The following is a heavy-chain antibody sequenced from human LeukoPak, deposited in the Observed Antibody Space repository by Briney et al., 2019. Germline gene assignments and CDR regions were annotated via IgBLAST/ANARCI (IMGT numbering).Heavy chain of an antibody. J-gene: IGHJ6*02. Sequence: ASVKVSCKASGGTFSSYAISWVRQAPGQGLEWMGGIIPIFGTANYAQKFQGRVTITADESTSTAYMELSSLRSEDTAVYYCARDQGLRYFDLPCYGMDVWAKGPRSPSP. D-gene: IGHD3-9*01. CDR1: GGTFSSYA. CDR3: ARDQGLRYFDLPCYGMDV. V-gene: IGHV1-69*13. CDR2: IIPIFGTA.